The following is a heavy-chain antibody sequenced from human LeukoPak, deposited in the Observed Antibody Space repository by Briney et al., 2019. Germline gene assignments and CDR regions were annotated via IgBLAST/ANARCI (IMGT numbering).Heavy chain of an antibody. CDR3: AKDGIAAAGTCYFDY. CDR1: GFTVSSTY. J-gene: IGHJ4*02. CDR2: ISGSGSST. D-gene: IGHD6-13*01. V-gene: IGHV3-23*01. Sequence: PGGSPRLSCAASGFTVSSTYMSWVRHARGKGLGWVSAISGSGSSTYYADSVKGRFTISRDNSKNTLYLQMNSLRAEDTAVYYYAKDGIAAAGTCYFDYWGQGTLVTVSS.